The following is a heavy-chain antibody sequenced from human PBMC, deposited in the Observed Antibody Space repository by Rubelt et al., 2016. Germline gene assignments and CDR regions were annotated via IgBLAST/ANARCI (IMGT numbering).Heavy chain of an antibody. V-gene: IGHV4-59*04. CDR2: IYYSGST. J-gene: IGHJ4*02. D-gene: IGHD6-19*01. CDR1: GGSISSYY. CDR3: ANQIAVAAE. Sequence: QVQLQESGPGLVKPSETLSLTCTVSGGSISSYYWSWIRQPPGKGLEWIGYIYYSGSTYYNPSLKSRVTISVDTSKNQFSLKLSSVTAADTAVYYCANQIAVAAEWGQGTLVTVSS.